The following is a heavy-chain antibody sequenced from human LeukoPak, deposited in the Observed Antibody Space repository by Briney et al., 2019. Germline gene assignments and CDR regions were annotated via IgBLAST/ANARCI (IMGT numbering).Heavy chain of an antibody. J-gene: IGHJ4*02. CDR2: LYSGGNT. CDR1: GFTVSSNY. V-gene: IGHV3-66*01. CDR3: ARVGRGDTYGYVDY. D-gene: IGHD5-18*01. Sequence: PGGSLRLSCAASGFTVSSNYMSWVRQTPGKGLAWVSVLYSGGNTYYADSVKGRFTTSRDNSKNMLFLQMNSLRAEDTGVYYCARVGRGDTYGYVDYWGQGTLVIVSS.